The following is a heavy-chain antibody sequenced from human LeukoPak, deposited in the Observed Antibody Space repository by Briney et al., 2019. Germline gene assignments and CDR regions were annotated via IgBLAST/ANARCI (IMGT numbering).Heavy chain of an antibody. CDR1: GFTFSSYS. CDR2: ISSSSSYI. D-gene: IGHD3-10*01. V-gene: IGHV3-21*01. Sequence: PGGSLRLSCAASGFTFSSYSMNWVRQAPGKGLEWVSSISSSSSYIYYADSVKGRFTISRDNAKNSLYLQMNSLRAEDTAVYYCASVWFGDAAGYWGQGTLVTVSS. J-gene: IGHJ4*02. CDR3: ASVWFGDAAGY.